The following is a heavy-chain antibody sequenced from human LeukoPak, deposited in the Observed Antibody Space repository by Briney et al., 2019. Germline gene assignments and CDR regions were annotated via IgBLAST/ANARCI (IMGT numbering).Heavy chain of an antibody. J-gene: IGHJ4*02. CDR1: GGSFSSYY. D-gene: IGHD1-26*01. Sequence: PSETLSLTCTVSGGSFSSYYWSWIRQPPGKGLELIGYMCDSGSTNYNPSLKSRVTISVDTSKNQFSLRLSSVTAADTAVYYCARHGGSYTFDLWGQGVLVTVSS. V-gene: IGHV4-59*01. CDR3: ARHGGSYTFDL. CDR2: MCDSGST.